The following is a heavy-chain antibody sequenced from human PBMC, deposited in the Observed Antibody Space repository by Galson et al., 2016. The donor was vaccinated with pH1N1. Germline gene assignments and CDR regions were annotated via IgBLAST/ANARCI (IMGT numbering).Heavy chain of an antibody. D-gene: IGHD3-10*02. CDR2: IRPDGSAK. CDR1: GFTFRRYG. CDR3: AKDVSGELIPSRIDL. J-gene: IGHJ5*02. V-gene: IGHV3-30*02. Sequence: SLRLSCAVSGFTFRRYGLHWVRQAPGMGLEWLTFIRPDGSAKFYADSVKGRFSISRDNSKNVLYMEMNSLRPEDTAVYYCAKDVSGELIPSRIDLWGQGTLVIVSS.